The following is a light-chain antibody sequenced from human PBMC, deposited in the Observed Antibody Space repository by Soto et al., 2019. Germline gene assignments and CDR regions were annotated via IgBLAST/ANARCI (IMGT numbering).Light chain of an antibody. V-gene: IGLV4-69*01. J-gene: IGLJ3*02. Sequence: QLVLTQSPSASASLGDSVKLTCTLSSGHSSYAIAWHQQQPEKGPRYLMKINSDGSHSKGAGIPDRFSGSSSGAERYLTNSSLQSEDEADYYCQNWGTGIQVFGGGTKLTVL. CDR2: INSDGSH. CDR1: SGHSSYA. CDR3: QNWGTGIQV.